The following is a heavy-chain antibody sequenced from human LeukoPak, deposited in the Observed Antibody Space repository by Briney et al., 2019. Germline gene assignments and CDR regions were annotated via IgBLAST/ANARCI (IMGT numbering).Heavy chain of an antibody. CDR3: ARDGDSSNFDY. V-gene: IGHV3-7*01. Sequence: GGSLRVSCAASGFTFCRYWMSWVRQAPGKGLEWVANIKQDGSEKYYVDSVKGRFTISRDNAKNSLYLQMNSLRAEDTAVYYCARDGDSSNFDYWGQGTLVTVSS. CDR1: GFTFCRYW. CDR2: IKQDGSEK. J-gene: IGHJ4*02. D-gene: IGHD4-17*01.